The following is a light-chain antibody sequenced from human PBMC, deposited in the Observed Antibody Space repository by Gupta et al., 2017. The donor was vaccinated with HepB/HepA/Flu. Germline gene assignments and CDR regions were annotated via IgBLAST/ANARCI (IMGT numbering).Light chain of an antibody. CDR2: ANN. CDR3: QSYDSSLSEYV. Sequence: SSSIGAKYDVHWYQQLPGTVPKLIIYANNIRPSGVPDRFSGSKSGASASPALTGLQAEDEATYYCQSYDSSLSEYVFGTGTKVTVL. J-gene: IGLJ1*01. V-gene: IGLV1-40*03. CDR1: SSSIGAKYD.